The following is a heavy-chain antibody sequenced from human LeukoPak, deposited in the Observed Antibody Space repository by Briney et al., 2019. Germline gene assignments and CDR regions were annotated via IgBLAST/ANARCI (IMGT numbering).Heavy chain of an antibody. CDR3: ASSAYYDSSGYYYFDY. CDR2: IYYSGST. J-gene: IGHJ4*02. CDR1: GGSISSGGYY. V-gene: IGHV4-31*03. Sequence: NPSETLSLTCTVSGGSISSGGYYWSWIRQHPGKGLEWIGYIYYSGSTYYNPSLKSRVTISVDTSKNQFSLKLSSVTAADTAVYYCASSAYYDSSGYYYFDYWGQGTLVTVSS. D-gene: IGHD3-22*01.